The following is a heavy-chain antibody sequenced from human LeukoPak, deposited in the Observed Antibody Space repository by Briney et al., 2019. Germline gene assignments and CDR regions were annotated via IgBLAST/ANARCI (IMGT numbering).Heavy chain of an antibody. Sequence: ASVKVSCKASGYTFASYSISWVRQAPGQGLEWMGWISAYNGNTIYAQKVKGRVTMTTDTSTSTAYMELRSLKSDDTAVYYCARASYCSDGSCYSDYWGQGTLVTVSS. V-gene: IGHV1-18*01. CDR2: ISAYNGNT. J-gene: IGHJ4*02. CDR3: ARASYCSDGSCYSDY. CDR1: GYTFASYS. D-gene: IGHD2-15*01.